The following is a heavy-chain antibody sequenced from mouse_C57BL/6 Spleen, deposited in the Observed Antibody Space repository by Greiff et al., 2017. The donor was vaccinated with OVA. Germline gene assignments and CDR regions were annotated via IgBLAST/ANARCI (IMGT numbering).Heavy chain of an antibody. Sequence: VQLQQSGAELVKPGASVQLSFTASGFPFPVYFMHWVKPRPVQVLAWIGRIDPDDGVTKSAPKFQGKATLTADTSSNTAYLQLSSLTSEDTAVYYCARYYGSSSWFAYWGQGTLVTVSA. J-gene: IGHJ3*01. CDR3: ARYYGSSSWFAY. CDR1: GFPFPVYF. V-gene: IGHV14-2*01. CDR2: IDPDDGVT. D-gene: IGHD1-1*01.